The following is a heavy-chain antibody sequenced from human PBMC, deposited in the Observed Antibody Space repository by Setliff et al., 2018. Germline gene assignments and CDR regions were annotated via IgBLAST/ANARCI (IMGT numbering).Heavy chain of an antibody. V-gene: IGHV1-69*06. CDR2: IIPIFGTA. CDR3: AISTIFGVVSPTPDAFDI. CDR1: GGTFSSYD. Sequence: ASVKVSCKASGGTFSSYDISWVRQAPGQGLEWMGRIIPIFGTANYAQKFQGRVTITADKFTSTAYMELSRLRSEDTAVYYCAISTIFGVVSPTPDAFDIWGQGTMVTVSS. J-gene: IGHJ3*02. D-gene: IGHD3-3*01.